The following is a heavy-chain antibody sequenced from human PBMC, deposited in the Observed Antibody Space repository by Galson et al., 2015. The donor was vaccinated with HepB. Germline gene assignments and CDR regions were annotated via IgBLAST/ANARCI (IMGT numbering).Heavy chain of an antibody. D-gene: IGHD1-7*01. J-gene: IGHJ4*02. CDR1: GFSFTTYN. V-gene: IGHV3-30*04. CDR2: ISGDGKTT. CDR3: ARDFSWNYDY. Sequence: SLRLSCAASGFSFTTYNMHWVRQGPVKGLEWLAIISGDGKTTFYADSVRGRFTISGDNSKNTLFLQMHSLRPEDTAVYYCARDFSWNYDYWGQGTLVTVSS.